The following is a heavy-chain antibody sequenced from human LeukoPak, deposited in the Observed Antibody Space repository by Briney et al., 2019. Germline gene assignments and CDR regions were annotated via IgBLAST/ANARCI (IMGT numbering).Heavy chain of an antibody. V-gene: IGHV3-7*01. CDR2: INQGGSVK. D-gene: IGHD5-12*01. CDR1: GFIFNNYG. Sequence: GGSLRLSCAASGFIFNNYGMHWVRQAPGKGLEWVANINQGGSVKYYVDSVKGRFTISRDDAESSLYVQMNSLRDEDTAVYYCARFGYSGWNLEYWGQGTLVTVSS. CDR3: ARFGYSGWNLEY. J-gene: IGHJ4*02.